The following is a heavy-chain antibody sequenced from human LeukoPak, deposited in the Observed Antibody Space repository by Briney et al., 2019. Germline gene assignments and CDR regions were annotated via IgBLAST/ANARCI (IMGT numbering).Heavy chain of an antibody. V-gene: IGHV5-51*01. Sequence: GASLKISCKGSGSSFTSYWIGWVRQMPGKGLEWMGIIYPGDSDTRYSPSLQGQVTISADKSISAAYLQWSSLKASDTAMYYCARPGSYWGAFDIWGQGTMVTVSS. CDR1: GSSFTSYW. J-gene: IGHJ3*02. CDR3: ARPGSYWGAFDI. D-gene: IGHD1-26*01. CDR2: IYPGDSDT.